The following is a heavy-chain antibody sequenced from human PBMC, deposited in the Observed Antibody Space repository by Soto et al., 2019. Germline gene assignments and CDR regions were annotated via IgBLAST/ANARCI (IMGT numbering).Heavy chain of an antibody. CDR3: ARDMGSSWYPFDY. V-gene: IGHV4-59*01. J-gene: IGHJ4*02. Sequence: QVQLQESGPGLVKPSETLSLTCTVSGGSISSYYWSWIRQPPGKGLEWIGYIYYSGSTNYNPSLKSRVTISVDTSKNQFSRKLSSVTAADTAVYYCARDMGSSWYPFDYWGQGTLVTVSS. CDR2: IYYSGST. CDR1: GGSISSYY. D-gene: IGHD6-13*01.